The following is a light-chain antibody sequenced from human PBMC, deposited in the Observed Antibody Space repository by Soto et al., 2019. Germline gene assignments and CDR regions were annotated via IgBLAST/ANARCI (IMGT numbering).Light chain of an antibody. V-gene: IGLV8-61*01. CDR3: VLYMGSGIYWV. CDR1: SGSVSTSYY. Sequence: QAVVTQEPSFSVSPGGTVTLTCGLSSGSVSTSYYPSWYQQTPGQAPRTLIYSTNTRSSGVPDRISGSILGNKAALTITGAQADDESDYYCVLYMGSGIYWVFGGGTKLTVL. J-gene: IGLJ3*02. CDR2: STN.